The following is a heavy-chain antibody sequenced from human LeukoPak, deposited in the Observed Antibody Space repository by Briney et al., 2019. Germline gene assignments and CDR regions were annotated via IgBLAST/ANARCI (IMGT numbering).Heavy chain of an antibody. CDR3: ARDRSVAGSRAFDI. CDR1: VFTFSSYS. CDR2: ISSSSSYI. J-gene: IGHJ3*02. Sequence: GGPLRLSCAASVFTFSSYSMNWARQAPGKGLEGVSSISSSSSYIYYGDSVKGRFTISRDNAENSLYLQMSSLRAEDTAVYYCARDRSVAGSRAFDIWGQGTMVTVSS. D-gene: IGHD6-19*01. V-gene: IGHV3-21*01.